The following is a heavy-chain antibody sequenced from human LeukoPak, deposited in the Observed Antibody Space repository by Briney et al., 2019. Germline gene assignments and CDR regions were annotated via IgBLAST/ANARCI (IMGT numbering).Heavy chain of an antibody. J-gene: IGHJ4*02. D-gene: IGHD3-22*01. CDR1: GGSISTYY. CDR2: IYNSGST. V-gene: IGHV4-59*08. Sequence: PSETLSLTCTVSGGSISTYYWSWIRQPPGKGLEWIGFIYNSGSTNYNPSLKSRVTISVDTSKNQFSLKLSSVTAADTAVYYCASLSGYYYFDYWGQGTLVTVSS. CDR3: ASLSGYYYFDY.